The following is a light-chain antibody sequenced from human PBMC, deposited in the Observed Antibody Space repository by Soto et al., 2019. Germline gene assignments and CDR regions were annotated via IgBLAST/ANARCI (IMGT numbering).Light chain of an antibody. CDR1: QSVSSS. CDR2: DTS. CDR3: LQYHNLWA. Sequence: EIVVTQSPATLSVSPGERVTLSCRASQSVSSSLAWYQQRPGQAPRLLIYDTSTRATGVPARFSGSGSGTEFTLTISSLQSEDFAVYSCLQYHNLWAFGQGTKVDIK. J-gene: IGKJ1*01. V-gene: IGKV3-15*01.